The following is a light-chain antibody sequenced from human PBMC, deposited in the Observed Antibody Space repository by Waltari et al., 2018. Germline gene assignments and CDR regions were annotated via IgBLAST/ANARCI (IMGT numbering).Light chain of an antibody. CDR1: SSDFGGYNY. V-gene: IGLV2-11*01. J-gene: IGLJ1*01. CDR3: CSYAGSYTSYV. Sequence: QSALTQPRSVSGSPGQSVTISCTGTSSDFGGYNYVYLYQQHPGKAHKLMIYDVSKRPSGVPDRFSGSKSGNTASLTISGLQAEDEADYYCCSYAGSYTSYVFGTGTKVTVL. CDR2: DVS.